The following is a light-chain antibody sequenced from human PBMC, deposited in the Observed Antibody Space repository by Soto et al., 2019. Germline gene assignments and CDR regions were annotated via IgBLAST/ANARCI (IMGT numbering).Light chain of an antibody. J-gene: IGKJ4*01. CDR1: QDIRNT. V-gene: IGKV1-17*01. Sequence: DIQMTQSPSSLSASVGDRVAISCRASQDIRNTLAWYQQKPGKAPDLLIYSASTLQSGVPSRFSGSGSETEFSLTIRALQPEDFATYYCQQLSRYPLTFGGGTKVDI. CDR3: QQLSRYPLT. CDR2: SAS.